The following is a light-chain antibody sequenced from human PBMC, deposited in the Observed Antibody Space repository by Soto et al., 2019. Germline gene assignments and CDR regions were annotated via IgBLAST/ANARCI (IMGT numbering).Light chain of an antibody. CDR2: AAS. J-gene: IGKJ1*01. CDR1: QSISSY. V-gene: IGKV1-39*01. CDR3: QQSSEATWT. Sequence: DIQMTQSPSSLSASVGDRATITCRASQSISSYLNWYQQKPGQAPKLLIYAASSWHSGVPSRFSGSGSGTDFTLTISSLQPEDFATYYCQQSSEATWTFGQGTKVDIK.